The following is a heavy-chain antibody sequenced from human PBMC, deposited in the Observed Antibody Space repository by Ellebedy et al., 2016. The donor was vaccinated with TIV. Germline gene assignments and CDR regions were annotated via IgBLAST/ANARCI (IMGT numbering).Heavy chain of an antibody. D-gene: IGHD2-8*01. Sequence: GGSLRLSCEVSGFTFSSYWMSWVRQAPGKGLVWVSRINSDGSSTSYADSVKGRFTISRDNAKNTLYLQMNSLRAEDTAVYYCARDQRGVPFDYWGQGTLVTVSS. J-gene: IGHJ4*02. CDR1: GFTFSSYW. CDR3: ARDQRGVPFDY. CDR2: INSDGSST. V-gene: IGHV3-74*01.